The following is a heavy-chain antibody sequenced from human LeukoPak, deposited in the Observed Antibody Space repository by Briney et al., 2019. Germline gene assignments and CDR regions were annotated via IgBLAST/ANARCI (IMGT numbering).Heavy chain of an antibody. V-gene: IGHV1-18*01. J-gene: IGHJ5*02. CDR2: ISAYNGNS. D-gene: IGHD6-6*01. CDR1: GYTFTTYG. Sequence: ASVKVSCKASGYTFTTYGISWVRQAPGQRLEWMGWISAYNGNSNYAQKLQGRVTMTTDTSTSTAYMELRSLRSDDTAVYYCARDREAARPGWFDPWGQGTPVTVSS. CDR3: ARDREAARPGWFDP.